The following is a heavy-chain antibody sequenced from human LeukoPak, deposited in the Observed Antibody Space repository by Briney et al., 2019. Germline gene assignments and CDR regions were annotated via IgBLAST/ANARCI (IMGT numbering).Heavy chain of an antibody. J-gene: IGHJ4*02. V-gene: IGHV3-7*03. CDR2: INEDGSDK. CDR1: GFTFSSHR. Sequence: GGSLRLSCAASGFTFSSHRMSWVRQAPGKGLQWVADINEDGSDKYYVDSVKGRFTVSRDNARSSVYLQMNSLRADDTAVYYCVRKGLNYYYNSGYFYWGQGILVTVSS. CDR3: VRKGLNYYYNSGYFY. D-gene: IGHD3-22*01.